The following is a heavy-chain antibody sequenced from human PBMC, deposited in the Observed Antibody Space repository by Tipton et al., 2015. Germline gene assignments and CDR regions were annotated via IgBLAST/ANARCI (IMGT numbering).Heavy chain of an antibody. D-gene: IGHD6-13*01. CDR1: GFSISRDS. V-gene: IGHV3-23*01. CDR3: AKRKAGGRWYGEDS. J-gene: IGHJ4*02. Sequence: SLRLSCAASGFSISRDSMNWVRQAPGKGLEWVSAISGGGDTTSYADSVKGRFTISRDDSKNTLYLQMNSLRVEDTAVYFCAKRKAGGRWYGEDSWGPGSLVTVSS. CDR2: ISGGGDTT.